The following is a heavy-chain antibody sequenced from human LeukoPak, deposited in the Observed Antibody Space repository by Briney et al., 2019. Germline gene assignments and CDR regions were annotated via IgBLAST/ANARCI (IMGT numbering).Heavy chain of an antibody. CDR1: GFTFSSYW. D-gene: IGHD6-19*01. Sequence: GGSLRLSCAASGFTFSSYWMSWVRQAPGKGLEWVSVIYSGGSTYYADSVKGRFTISRDNSKNTLYLQMNSLRAEDTAVYYCARGVAVAGTEEFFDYWGQGTLVTVSS. J-gene: IGHJ4*02. CDR3: ARGVAVAGTEEFFDY. CDR2: IYSGGST. V-gene: IGHV3-53*01.